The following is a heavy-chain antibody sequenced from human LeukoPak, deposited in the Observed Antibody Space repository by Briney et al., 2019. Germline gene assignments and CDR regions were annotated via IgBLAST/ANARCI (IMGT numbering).Heavy chain of an antibody. CDR1: GGSISSYY. Sequence: SETLSLTCTVSGGSISSYYWSWIRQPPGKGLEWIGYIYYSGSTNYNPSLKSRVTISVDTSKNQFSLKLGSVTAADTAVYYCARRRSYVFGTMVGGAFDIWGQGTMVTVSS. D-gene: IGHD3-10*01. V-gene: IGHV4-59*08. J-gene: IGHJ3*02. CDR2: IYYSGST. CDR3: ARRRSYVFGTMVGGAFDI.